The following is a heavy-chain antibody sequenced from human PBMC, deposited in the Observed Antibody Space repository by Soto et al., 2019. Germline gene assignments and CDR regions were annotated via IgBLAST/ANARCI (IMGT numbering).Heavy chain of an antibody. J-gene: IGHJ4*02. CDR3: VKDRPDYDFWSGYFDY. V-gene: IGHV3-64D*08. D-gene: IGHD3-3*01. CDR2: ISSNGGST. CDR1: GFTFSSYA. Sequence: GGSLRLSCSASGFTFSSYAMHWVRQAPGKGLEYVSAISSNGGSTYYADSVKGRFTISRDNSKNTLYLQMSSLRAEDTAVYYCVKDRPDYDFWSGYFDYWGQGTLVTVSS.